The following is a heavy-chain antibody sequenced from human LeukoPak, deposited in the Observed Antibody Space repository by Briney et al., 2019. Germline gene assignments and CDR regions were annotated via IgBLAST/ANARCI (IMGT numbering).Heavy chain of an antibody. J-gene: IGHJ3*02. CDR3: ARGRFKFVARNAFDI. Sequence: SETLSLTCGVYGESFSDYYYNWIRQHPGKGLEWIGEINPSGITNYNPPLKSRITVSVDTSKKHFSLKLSSVTAAHTAVYYCARGRFKFVARNAFDIWGQGTMVTVSS. CDR1: GESFSDYY. V-gene: IGHV4-34*01. D-gene: IGHD3-10*01. CDR2: INPSGIT.